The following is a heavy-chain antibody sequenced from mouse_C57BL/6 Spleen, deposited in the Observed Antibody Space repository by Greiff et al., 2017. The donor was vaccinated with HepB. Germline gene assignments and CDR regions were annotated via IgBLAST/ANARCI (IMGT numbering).Heavy chain of an antibody. V-gene: IGHV1-85*01. CDR3: ASPVYYSNYDYAMYD. D-gene: IGHD2-5*01. J-gene: IGHJ4*01. CDR2: IYPRDGST. CDR1: GYTFTSYE. Sequence: QVQLQQSGPELVKPGASVKLSCKASGYTFTSYEINWVKQRPGQGLEWIGCIYPRDGSTKYNEKFKGKATLTVDTSSSTAYMELHSLTSEDSAVYFCASPVYYSNYDYAMYDWGQGTSVTVSS.